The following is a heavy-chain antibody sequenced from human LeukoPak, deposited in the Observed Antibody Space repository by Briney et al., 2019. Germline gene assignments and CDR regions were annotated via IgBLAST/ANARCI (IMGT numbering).Heavy chain of an antibody. J-gene: IGHJ6*02. V-gene: IGHV4-59*01. CDR1: GGSISSYY. CDR3: ARVPTREYYYGSGSMYYGMDV. CDR2: IYYSGST. Sequence: PSETLSLTCTVSGGSISSYYWSWIRQPPGKGLEWIGYIYYSGSTNYNPSLKSRVTISVVTSKNQFSLKLSSVTAADTAVYYCARVPTREYYYGSGSMYYGMDVWGQGTTVTVSS. D-gene: IGHD3-10*01.